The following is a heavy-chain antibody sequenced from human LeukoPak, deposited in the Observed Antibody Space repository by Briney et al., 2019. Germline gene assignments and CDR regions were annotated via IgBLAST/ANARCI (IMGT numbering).Heavy chain of an antibody. Sequence: GGSLRLSCAASGITVSSNYMTWVRQPPGKGLQWVSVIYTGGTTYYADSVKGRFTISRDSSKNTLYLQMSSLRVDDTAVYYCARVVPYSEGKPFGPWGQGTLVTVSS. CDR1: GITVSSNY. CDR3: ARVVPYSEGKPFGP. V-gene: IGHV3-66*01. CDR2: IYTGGTT. J-gene: IGHJ5*02. D-gene: IGHD2-15*01.